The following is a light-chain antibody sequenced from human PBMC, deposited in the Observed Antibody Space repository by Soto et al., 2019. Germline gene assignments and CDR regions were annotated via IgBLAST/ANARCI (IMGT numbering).Light chain of an antibody. J-gene: IGKJ1*01. CDR3: QQSYSTLWT. V-gene: IGKV1-39*01. CDR2: AAS. Sequence: IWMTQSPSLLSASTGDRVTISCRASQSISSYLNWYQQKPGKAPKLLIYAASSLQSGVPSRFSGSGSGTDFTLTISSLQPEDFATYYCQQSYSTLWTFGQGTKVDIK. CDR1: QSISSY.